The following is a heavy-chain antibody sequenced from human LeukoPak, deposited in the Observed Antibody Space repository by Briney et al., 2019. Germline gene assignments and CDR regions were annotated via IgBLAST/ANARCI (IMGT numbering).Heavy chain of an antibody. Sequence: GGSLRLSCAASGFTFSSYSMNWVRQAPGKGLEWVSYISSSSSTIYYADSVKGRFTISRDNGKNSLYLQMNSLRDEDTAVYYCARGSTYYDYIWGSYLDDYWGQGTLVTVSS. V-gene: IGHV3-48*02. CDR2: ISSSSSTI. D-gene: IGHD3-16*02. J-gene: IGHJ4*02. CDR1: GFTFSSYS. CDR3: ARGSTYYDYIWGSYLDDY.